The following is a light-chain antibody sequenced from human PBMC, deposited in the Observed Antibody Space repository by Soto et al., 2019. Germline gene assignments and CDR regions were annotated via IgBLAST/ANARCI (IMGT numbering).Light chain of an antibody. CDR1: QSVSSY. J-gene: IGKJ5*01. V-gene: IGKV3-11*01. CDR3: QQRSNWPPIT. CDR2: DAS. Sequence: ILFTQSPATLSLSHGDRATLSCRASQSVSSYLAWYQQKPGQAPRLLIYDASNRATGIPARFSGSGSGTDFTLTISSLEPEDFAVYYCQQRSNWPPITFGQGTRLEIK.